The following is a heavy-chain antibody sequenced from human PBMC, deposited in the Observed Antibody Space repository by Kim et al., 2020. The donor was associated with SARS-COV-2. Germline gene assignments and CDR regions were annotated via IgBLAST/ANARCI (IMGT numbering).Heavy chain of an antibody. CDR3: ARGATLTTSNYYGLDV. V-gene: IGHV3-20*04. J-gene: IGHJ6*01. CDR2: VNFNSFSR. Sequence: GGSLRHSCAASGFTFDDYGMSWVRQAPGKGLEWVAGVNFNSFSRIYADSVQGRFIITRDNARNSVSLEMNRLRGEDTAVYYCARGATLTTSNYYGLDVWG. CDR1: GFTFDDYG.